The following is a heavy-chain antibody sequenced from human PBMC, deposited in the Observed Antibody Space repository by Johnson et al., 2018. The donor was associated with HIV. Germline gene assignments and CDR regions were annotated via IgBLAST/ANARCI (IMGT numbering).Heavy chain of an antibody. D-gene: IGHD4-23*01. Sequence: QVQLVESGGGVVQPGRSLRLSCAASGFTFSSYGMQWVRQAPGKGLEWVAVIWYDGSNKDYADSVKGRFTISRDNFKNTLYLQMKSLRAEDTAVYYCAKSPGKDHCGKSGAFDIWGQGTMVTVSS. CDR1: GFTFSSYG. V-gene: IGHV3-33*06. J-gene: IGHJ3*02. CDR3: AKSPGKDHCGKSGAFDI. CDR2: IWYDGSNK.